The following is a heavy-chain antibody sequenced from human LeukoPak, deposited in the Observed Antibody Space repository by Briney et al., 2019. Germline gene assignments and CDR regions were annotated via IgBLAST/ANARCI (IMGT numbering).Heavy chain of an antibody. CDR1: VFTFSSYS. CDR2: ISSSGSTI. J-gene: IGHJ3*02. V-gene: IGHV3-48*04. CDR3: AKDTYYYDSSGYQGTDAFDI. Sequence: PGGSLRLSCAASVFTFSSYSMNWVRQAPGKGLEWVSYISSSGSTIYYADAVKGRFTISRDNAKHSLYLQMNSLRGEDTAVYYCAKDTYYYDSSGYQGTDAFDIWGQGTMVTVS. D-gene: IGHD3-22*01.